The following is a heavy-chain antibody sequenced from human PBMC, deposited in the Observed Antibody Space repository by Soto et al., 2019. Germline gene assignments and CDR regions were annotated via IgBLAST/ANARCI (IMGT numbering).Heavy chain of an antibody. CDR1: GGPISTYY. Sequence: PSETLSLTCTVSGGPISTYYWSWIRRPPGKELEWIGYIQNSGSSNSNPSLNSRVTISVDTSTNQFSLKLRNVTGADTAVYYCARDGGVVGAEGAFEIWGQGTMVTVSS. D-gene: IGHD1-26*01. CDR3: ARDGGVVGAEGAFEI. V-gene: IGHV4-59*01. J-gene: IGHJ3*02. CDR2: IQNSGSS.